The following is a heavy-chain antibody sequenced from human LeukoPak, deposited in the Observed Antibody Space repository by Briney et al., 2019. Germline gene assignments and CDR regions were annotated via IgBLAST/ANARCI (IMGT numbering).Heavy chain of an antibody. D-gene: IGHD5-18*01. J-gene: IGHJ4*02. Sequence: GESLKISCKGSGYSFANYWIGWVRQMPGKGLEWMGIMFPGDSDTRYSPSFQGQVTISADKSISTAYLQWSSLKASDTAMYYCARWAGSYGHTYYFDYWGQGTLVTVSS. CDR3: ARWAGSYGHTYYFDY. CDR2: MFPGDSDT. CDR1: GYSFANYW. V-gene: IGHV5-51*01.